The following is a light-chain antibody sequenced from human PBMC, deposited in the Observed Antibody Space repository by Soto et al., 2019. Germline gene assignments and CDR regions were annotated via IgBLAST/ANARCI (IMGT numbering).Light chain of an antibody. CDR3: QQYGSSPRA. CDR1: QSVSSNY. J-gene: IGKJ4*01. Sequence: DIVLTQSPCTLSLSPGERATLSCRASQSVSSNYLAWYQQKPGQAPRLLIYGASSRATGIPDRFSGSGSGTEFTLTISRLQPEDFAVYYCQQYGSSPRAFGEGTKVDIK. V-gene: IGKV3-20*01. CDR2: GAS.